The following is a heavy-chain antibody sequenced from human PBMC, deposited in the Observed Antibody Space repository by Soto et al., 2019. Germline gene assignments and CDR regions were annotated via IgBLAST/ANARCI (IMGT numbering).Heavy chain of an antibody. V-gene: IGHV4-39*01. CDR3: ARALLGYCSGGSCTPVDAFDI. J-gene: IGHJ3*02. Sequence: PSETLSLTCTVSGGSISSSSYYWGWIRQPPGKGLEWIGSIYYSGSTYYNPSLKSRVTISVDTSKNQFSLKLSSVTAADTAVYYCARALLGYCSGGSCTPVDAFDIWGQGTMVTVSS. CDR2: IYYSGST. CDR1: GGSISSSSYY. D-gene: IGHD2-15*01.